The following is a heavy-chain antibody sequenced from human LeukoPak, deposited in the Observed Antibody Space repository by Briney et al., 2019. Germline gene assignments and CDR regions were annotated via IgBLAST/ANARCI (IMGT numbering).Heavy chain of an antibody. V-gene: IGHV4-59*12. D-gene: IGHD3-10*01. Sequence: KPSETLSLTCTVSGGSISSYYWSWIRQPPGKGLEWIGYIYYSGGTNYNPSLKSRVTISVDTAKNHVSLNLSSVTAADTAVYYCARSDGYGLVGIWGQGTMVTVSS. CDR1: GGSISSYY. CDR2: IYYSGGT. J-gene: IGHJ3*02. CDR3: ARSDGYGLVGI.